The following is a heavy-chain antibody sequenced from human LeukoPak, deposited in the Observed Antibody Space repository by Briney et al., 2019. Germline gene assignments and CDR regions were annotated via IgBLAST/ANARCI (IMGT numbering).Heavy chain of an antibody. D-gene: IGHD5-24*01. CDR1: GFTFSSYA. CDR3: VGDGRDGYNIYFHH. CDR2: ISGNGVST. V-gene: IGHV3-64D*06. J-gene: IGHJ1*01. Sequence: GGSLRLSCSASGFTFSSYAMHWVRQAPGRGLQYVSVISGNGVSTSYADSVKGRFTISRDNSKNTVYLQMTSLRAEDTAVYYCVGDGRDGYNIYFHHWGQGTLVTVSP.